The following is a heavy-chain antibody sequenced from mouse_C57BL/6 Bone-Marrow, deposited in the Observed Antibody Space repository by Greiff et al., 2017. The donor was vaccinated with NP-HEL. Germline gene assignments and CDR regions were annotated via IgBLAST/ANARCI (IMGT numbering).Heavy chain of an antibody. J-gene: IGHJ4*01. CDR3: ARSWYYGSSPYYAMDY. V-gene: IGHV1-64*01. CDR1: GYTFTSYW. D-gene: IGHD1-1*01. CDR2: IHPNSGST. Sequence: QVQLKQPGAELVKPGASVKLSCKASGYTFTSYWMHWVKQRPGQGLEWIGMIHPNSGSTNYNEKFKSKATLTVDKSSSTAYMQLSSLTSEDSAVYYCARSWYYGSSPYYAMDYWGQGTSVTVSS.